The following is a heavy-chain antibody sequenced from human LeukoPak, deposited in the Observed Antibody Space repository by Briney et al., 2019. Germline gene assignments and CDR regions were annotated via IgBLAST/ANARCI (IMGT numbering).Heavy chain of an antibody. D-gene: IGHD1-26*01. CDR1: GFTVSSNY. CDR3: ASDLSGSYPFDY. CDR2: IYSGGST. Sequence: PGGSLRLSCAASGFTVSSNYMSWVRQAPGKGLEWVSVIYSGGSTYYADSVKGRFTISRDNAKNSLYLQMNSLRAEDTAVYYCASDLSGSYPFDYWGQGTLVTVSS. J-gene: IGHJ4*02. V-gene: IGHV3-53*01.